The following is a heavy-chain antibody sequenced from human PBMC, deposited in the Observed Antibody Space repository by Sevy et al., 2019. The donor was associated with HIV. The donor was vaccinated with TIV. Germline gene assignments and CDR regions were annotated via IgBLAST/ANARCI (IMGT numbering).Heavy chain of an antibody. V-gene: IGHV3-7*01. CDR1: GFTFSNYC. CDR2: IKRDGSEK. J-gene: IGHJ6*02. CDR3: ARNYSSSTCLRGMDV. D-gene: IGHD2-2*01. Sequence: GGSLRLSCAASGFTFSNYCMSWVRQAPGKGLEWVANIKRDGSEKYYVASVKGRFTISRDNAKNSLYLQMNSLRAEDTAVNYCARNYSSSTCLRGMDVWGQGTPVTVSS.